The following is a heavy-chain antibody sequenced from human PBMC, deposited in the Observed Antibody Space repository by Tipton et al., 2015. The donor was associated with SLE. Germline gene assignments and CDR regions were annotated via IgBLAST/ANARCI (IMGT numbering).Heavy chain of an antibody. CDR2: INPYSGRT. CDR1: GNTFADSY. Sequence: QLVQSGAEVKKPGASVTVPCKASGNTFADSYIHWVRQAPGQGLEWMGWINPYSGRTVEAQRFQDRLIMTRDTSISTAYMELRRLRYDDSAVYYCASGHSANHYYVDYWGQGALVTVTS. V-gene: IGHV1-2*02. CDR3: ASGHSANHYYVDY. D-gene: IGHD1-14*01. J-gene: IGHJ4*02.